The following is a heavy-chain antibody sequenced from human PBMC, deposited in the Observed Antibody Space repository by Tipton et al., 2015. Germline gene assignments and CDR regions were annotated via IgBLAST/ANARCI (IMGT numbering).Heavy chain of an antibody. CDR3: ARDLEHGMDV. CDR2: ISFSDTT. V-gene: IGHV4-61*01. J-gene: IGHJ6*02. Sequence: GLVKPSENLSLTRTVSGGSVSSGSCYWSWIRQPPGKGLEWIGYISFSDTTHYNPSLKSRITISLNTSKNQFSLKMSSVTAADTAVYFCARDLEHGMDVWGQGTTVTVS. CDR1: GGSVSSGSCY.